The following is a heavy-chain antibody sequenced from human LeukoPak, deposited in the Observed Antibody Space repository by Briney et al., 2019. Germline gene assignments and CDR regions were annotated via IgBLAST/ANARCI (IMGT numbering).Heavy chain of an antibody. Sequence: PGKSLRLSCVASGFRFSDYGMHWVRQAPGKRLEWVAVIWDDGRHKYYTDSVQGRFTISRDNSKNTLYLQMNSLRAEDTAMYYCSKEDSSGYEDMDYYYYMDVWGKGTTVTVSS. D-gene: IGHD3-22*01. V-gene: IGHV3-33*06. J-gene: IGHJ6*03. CDR1: GFRFSDYG. CDR3: SKEDSSGYEDMDYYYYMDV. CDR2: IWDDGRHK.